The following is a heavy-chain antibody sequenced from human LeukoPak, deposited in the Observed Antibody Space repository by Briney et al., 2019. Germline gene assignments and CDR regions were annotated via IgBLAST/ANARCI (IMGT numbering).Heavy chain of an antibody. CDR1: GFTFSSYS. Sequence: PGGSLRLSCAASGFTFSSYSMNWVRQAPGKGLEWVSSISSSSYIYYADSVKGRFTISRDNAKNSLYLQMNSLRAEDTAVYYCARDPMPYYYDSSGYYYPYFQHWGQGTLVTVSS. CDR3: ARDPMPYYYDSSGYYYPYFQH. CDR2: ISSSSYI. J-gene: IGHJ1*01. V-gene: IGHV3-21*01. D-gene: IGHD3-22*01.